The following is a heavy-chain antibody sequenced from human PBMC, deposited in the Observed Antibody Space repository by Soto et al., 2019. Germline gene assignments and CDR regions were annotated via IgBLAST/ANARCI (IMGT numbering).Heavy chain of an antibody. CDR1: GYTFTGYY. Sequence: ASVKVSCKASGYTFTGYYMHWVRQAPGQGLEWMGWINPNSGGTNYAQKFQGWVTMTRDTSISTAYMELSRLRSDDTAVYYCARTPRYCSSTSCPEGGAFDIWGQGTMVTVS. D-gene: IGHD2-2*01. CDR3: ARTPRYCSSTSCPEGGAFDI. CDR2: INPNSGGT. J-gene: IGHJ3*02. V-gene: IGHV1-2*04.